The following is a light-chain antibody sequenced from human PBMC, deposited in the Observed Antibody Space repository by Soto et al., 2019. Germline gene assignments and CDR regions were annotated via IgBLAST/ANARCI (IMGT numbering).Light chain of an antibody. CDR1: QGIRND. CDR2: AAS. J-gene: IGKJ1*01. V-gene: IGKV1-17*01. Sequence: IHMTHSPATLSASVLYRVTITFLASQGIRNDLGWYQQKPGKAPKRLIYAASSLQSGVPSRFSGSGSGTEFTLTISSLQPEDFATYYCLQHNSYSWTFGQGTKVDIK. CDR3: LQHNSYSWT.